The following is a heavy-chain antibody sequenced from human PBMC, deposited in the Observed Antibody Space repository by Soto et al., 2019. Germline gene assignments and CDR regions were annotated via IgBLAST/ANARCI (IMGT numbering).Heavy chain of an antibody. D-gene: IGHD3-10*01. CDR2: IYYSGST. CDR1: GGSISSYY. V-gene: IGHV4-59*01. J-gene: IGHJ5*02. CDR3: ARELFGRSVWFDP. Sequence: QVQLQESGPGLVKPSETLSLTCTVSGGSISSYYWSWIRQPPGKGLEWIGYIYYSGSTNYNPSLKSRVTISVYTSKSQFSLKLSSVTAADTAVYYCARELFGRSVWFDPWGQGTLVTVSS.